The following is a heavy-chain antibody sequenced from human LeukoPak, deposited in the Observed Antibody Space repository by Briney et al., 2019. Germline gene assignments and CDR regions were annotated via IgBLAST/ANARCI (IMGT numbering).Heavy chain of an antibody. V-gene: IGHV1-3*01. CDR2: INAGNGNT. CDR1: GYTFTSYA. D-gene: IGHD6-13*01. J-gene: IGHJ4*02. Sequence: ASVKVSCKASGYTFTSYAMNWVRQAPGQGLEWMGWINAGNGNTKYSQKFQGRVTITRDTSASTAYMELSSLRSEDTAVYYCARAAYSSSWYYFDYWGQGTLVTVSS. CDR3: ARAAYSSSWYYFDY.